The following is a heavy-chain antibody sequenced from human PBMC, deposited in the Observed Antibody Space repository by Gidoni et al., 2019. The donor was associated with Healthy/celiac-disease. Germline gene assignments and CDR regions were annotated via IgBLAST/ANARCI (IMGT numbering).Heavy chain of an antibody. Sequence: QVQLVQSGAEVKKPGASVKVSCKASGYTFTGYYMHWVRQAPGQGLEWMGWINPNRGGTNYAQKFQGWVTMTRDTSISTAYMELSRLRSDDTAVYYCARDLGGIAARPFASHYYYYGMDVWGQGTTVTVSS. D-gene: IGHD6-6*01. CDR3: ARDLGGIAARPFASHYYYYGMDV. CDR2: INPNRGGT. CDR1: GYTFTGYY. V-gene: IGHV1-2*04. J-gene: IGHJ6*02.